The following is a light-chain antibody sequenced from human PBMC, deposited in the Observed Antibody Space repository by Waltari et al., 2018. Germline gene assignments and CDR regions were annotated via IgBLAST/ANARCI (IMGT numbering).Light chain of an antibody. CDR3: CSYAGSYYV. Sequence: QSALTQPASVSGSPGQSITISCTGTSSDVGGYNYVSWYQQHPGKAPKLMIYDGSKRPSGVPDRFSGSKSGNTASLTISGLQAEDEADYYCCSYAGSYYVFGTGTKVTVL. CDR2: DGS. CDR1: SSDVGGYNY. J-gene: IGLJ1*01. V-gene: IGLV2-11*01.